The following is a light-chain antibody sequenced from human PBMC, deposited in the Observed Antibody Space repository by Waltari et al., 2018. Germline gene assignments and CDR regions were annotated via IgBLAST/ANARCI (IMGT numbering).Light chain of an antibody. J-gene: IGKJ1*01. V-gene: IGKV1-5*03. CDR1: QSVFDW. Sequence: DIQMTQSPSTLSASVGDSLTITCRASQSVFDWLAWYQQKPGKAPKPLIYQASTLQNGVPSRFRASGSGTVFTLTINTLQPDDFATYYCQEYNSNSWTFGQGTKVEIK. CDR3: QEYNSNSWT. CDR2: QAS.